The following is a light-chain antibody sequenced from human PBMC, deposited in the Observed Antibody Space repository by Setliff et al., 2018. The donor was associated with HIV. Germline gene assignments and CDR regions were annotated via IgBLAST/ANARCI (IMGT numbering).Light chain of an antibody. Sequence: ETVLTQSPGTLSLSPGERATLSCRASQSVSSSYLAWYQQKPGQAPRLLIYGASSRATGIPHRFSGSGSGTDFTLTISRLEPEDFAVYYCQQYGSSPLTFGGGTKVDIK. CDR1: QSVSSSY. V-gene: IGKV3-20*01. J-gene: IGKJ4*01. CDR2: GAS. CDR3: QQYGSSPLT.